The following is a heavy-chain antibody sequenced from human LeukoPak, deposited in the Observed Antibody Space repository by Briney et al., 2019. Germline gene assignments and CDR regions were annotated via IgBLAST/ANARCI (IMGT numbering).Heavy chain of an antibody. CDR3: ARGRFLDGGDAFDI. V-gene: IGHV4-4*07. CDR1: GGSISSYY. CDR2: IYTSGST. D-gene: IGHD3-3*01. J-gene: IGHJ3*02. Sequence: SETLSLTCTVSGGSISSYYWSWIRQPPGKGLEWIGRIYTSGSTNYNPSLKSRVTMSVDTSKNQFSLKLSSVTAADTAVYYCARGRFLDGGDAFDIWGQGTMVTVSS.